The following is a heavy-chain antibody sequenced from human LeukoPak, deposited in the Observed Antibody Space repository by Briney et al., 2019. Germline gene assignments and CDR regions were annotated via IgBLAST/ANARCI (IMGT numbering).Heavy chain of an antibody. CDR1: GFTFTSSA. V-gene: IGHV1-58*01. CDR3: ARGHYYYYMDV. CDR2: IVVGRGNT. J-gene: IGHJ6*03. Sequence: VASVKVSCKASGFTFTSSAVQWVRQARGQRLEWIGWIVVGRGNTGYAQKFQGRVTITRNTSISTAYMELSSLRSEDTAVYYCARGHYYYYMDVWGKGTTVTVSS.